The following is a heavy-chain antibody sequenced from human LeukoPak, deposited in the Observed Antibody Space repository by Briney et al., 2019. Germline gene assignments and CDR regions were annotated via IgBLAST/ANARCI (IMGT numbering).Heavy chain of an antibody. CDR2: IYYSGST. CDR3: ARRDGDYYYYMDV. V-gene: IGHV4-59*08. CDR1: GGSISSYY. D-gene: IGHD4-17*01. Sequence: SETLSLTCTVSGGSISSYYWSWIRQPPGKGLEWIGYIYYSGSTNYNPSLKSRVTISVDTSKNQFSLKLSSVTAADTAVYYCARRDGDYYYYMDVWGKGTTVTVSS. J-gene: IGHJ6*03.